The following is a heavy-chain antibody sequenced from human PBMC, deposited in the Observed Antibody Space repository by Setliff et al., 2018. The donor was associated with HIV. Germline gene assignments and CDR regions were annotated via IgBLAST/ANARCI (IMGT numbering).Heavy chain of an antibody. CDR3: AQLGMVDDFDY. CDR1: GDSVSSRSYY. CDR2: IYYSGST. Sequence: PSETLSLTCTASGDSVSSRSYYWSRIRQPPGKGLEWIGYIYYSGSTNYNPSLKSRVTISVDTSKNHFSLKLRSVTAADTAVYYCAQLGMVDDFDYWGQGTLVTVS. D-gene: IGHD1-1*01. V-gene: IGHV4-61*03. J-gene: IGHJ4*02.